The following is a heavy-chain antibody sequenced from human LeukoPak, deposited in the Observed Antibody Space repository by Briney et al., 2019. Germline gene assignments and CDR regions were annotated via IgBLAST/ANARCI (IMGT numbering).Heavy chain of an antibody. CDR3: ARVAYYDSSVYSFDY. D-gene: IGHD3-22*01. V-gene: IGHV5-10-1*01. CDR1: GYSFTNYW. CDR2: IDPSDSYT. Sequence: GESLKISCKGSGYSFTNYWITWVRQMPGKGLEWMGGIDPSDSYTNYSPSFQGHVTISADKSISTAYLQWSSLKASDTAMYYCARVAYYDSSVYSFDYWGQGTLVTVSS. J-gene: IGHJ4*02.